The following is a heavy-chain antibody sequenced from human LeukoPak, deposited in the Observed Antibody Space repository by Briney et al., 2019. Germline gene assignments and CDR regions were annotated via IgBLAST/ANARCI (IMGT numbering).Heavy chain of an antibody. J-gene: IGHJ6*02. CDR3: ARQVSHYGDYPSGMDV. CDR1: GYTFTNYW. Sequence: GESLKISCEASGYTFTNYWIGWVRQMPGKGLEWMGIIYPGDSDTRYSPSFQGQVTISADKSISTAYLQWSSLKASDTAMYYCARQVSHYGDYPSGMDVWGQGTTVTVSS. CDR2: IYPGDSDT. V-gene: IGHV5-51*01. D-gene: IGHD4-17*01.